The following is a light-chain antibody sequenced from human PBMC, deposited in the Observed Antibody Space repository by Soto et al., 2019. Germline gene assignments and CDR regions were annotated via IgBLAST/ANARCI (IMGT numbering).Light chain of an antibody. Sequence: EIVMTQSPATLSVSPGERATLSCRASQSISGELAWYQQRPGQPPRLLIYGGSTRATGVPDRFSGSGSGSDFTLTISGLQSEDFAVYYCQQGHDWPLTFGQGTRLDI. CDR2: GGS. V-gene: IGKV3-15*01. CDR1: QSISGE. J-gene: IGKJ2*01. CDR3: QQGHDWPLT.